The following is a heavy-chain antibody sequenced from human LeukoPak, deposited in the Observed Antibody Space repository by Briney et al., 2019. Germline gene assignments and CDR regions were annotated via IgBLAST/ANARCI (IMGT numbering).Heavy chain of an antibody. CDR2: ISYDGSNK. CDR3: ASVFPPHTVTIGYFDY. CDR1: GLTFSSYA. D-gene: IGHD4-17*01. Sequence: GGSLRLSCAASGLTFSSYAMHWVRQAPGKGLEWVAVISYDGSNKYYADSVKGRFTISRDNSKNTLCLQMNSLRAEDTAVYYCASVFPPHTVTIGYFDYWGQGTLVTVSS. V-gene: IGHV3-30*04. J-gene: IGHJ4*02.